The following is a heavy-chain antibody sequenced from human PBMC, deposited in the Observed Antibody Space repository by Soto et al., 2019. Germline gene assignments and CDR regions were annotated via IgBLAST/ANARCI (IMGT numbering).Heavy chain of an antibody. CDR2: IYYSGST. CDR3: ARDVPFTAMAPCDS. CDR1: GGSISSSSYY. V-gene: IGHV4-39*02. J-gene: IGHJ5*01. D-gene: IGHD5-18*01. Sequence: SETLSLTCTVSGGSISSSSYYWGWIRQPPGKGLEWIGSIYYSGSTYYNPSLKSRVTISVDTSKNQFSLKLSSVTAADTAVYYCARDVPFTAMAPCDSWGQGTLVTVSS.